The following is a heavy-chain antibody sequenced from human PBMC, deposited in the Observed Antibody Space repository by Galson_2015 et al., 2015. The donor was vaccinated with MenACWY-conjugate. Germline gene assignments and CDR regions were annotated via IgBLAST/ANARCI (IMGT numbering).Heavy chain of an antibody. CDR1: GFSLSTSRVG. D-gene: IGHD3-22*01. Sequence: ALVKPTQTLTLTCTFSGFSLSTSRVGVGWIRQPPGKALEWLARIDWRDNKYYTTSLKTRLTISKDTSTNQVVLTMTNVDPVDTATYYCARMHIVLDATDAFDIWGQGTMVTVSS. CDR2: IDWRDNK. CDR3: ARMHIVLDATDAFDI. V-gene: IGHV2-70*11. J-gene: IGHJ3*02.